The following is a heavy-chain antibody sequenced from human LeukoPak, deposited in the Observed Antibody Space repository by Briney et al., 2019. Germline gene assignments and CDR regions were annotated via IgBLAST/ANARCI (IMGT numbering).Heavy chain of an antibody. V-gene: IGHV3-30*02. CDR3: ANTWFGESSTYYFDY. J-gene: IGHJ4*02. CDR1: GFTFSSYG. CDR2: IRYDGSNK. D-gene: IGHD3-10*01. Sequence: PGGSLRLSCAASGFTFSSYGMHWVRQAPGKGLEWVAFIRYDGSNKYYADSVKGRFTISRDNSKNTLYLQMNSLRAEDTAVYYCANTWFGESSTYYFDYWGQGTLVTVSS.